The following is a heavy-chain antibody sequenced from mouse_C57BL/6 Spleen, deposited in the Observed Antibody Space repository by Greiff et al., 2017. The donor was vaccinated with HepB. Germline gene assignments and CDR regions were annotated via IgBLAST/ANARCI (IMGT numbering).Heavy chain of an antibody. CDR2: INPNNGGT. CDR1: GYTFTDYY. J-gene: IGHJ4*01. Sequence: VQLQQSGPELVKPGASVKISCKASGYTFTDYYMNWVKQSHGKSLEWIGDINPNNGGTSYNQKFKGKATLTVDKSSSTAYMELRSLTSEDSAGYYCARRGYDSMDYWGQGTSVTVSS. V-gene: IGHV1-26*01. CDR3: ARRGYDSMDY. D-gene: IGHD2-2*01.